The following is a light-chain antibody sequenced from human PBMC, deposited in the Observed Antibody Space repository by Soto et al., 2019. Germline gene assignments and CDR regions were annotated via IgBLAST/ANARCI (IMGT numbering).Light chain of an antibody. CDR3: QQYNKLPEFT. V-gene: IGKV1-33*01. Sequence: DIQMTQSPSSLSASVGDRVTITCQANQDISKYLNWYQQKPGKAPKLLIYAASNLETGVPSRFSGSGSGTDFTFAISSLQPEDVATYYCQQYNKLPEFTFGPGTKVDI. J-gene: IGKJ3*01. CDR2: AAS. CDR1: QDISKY.